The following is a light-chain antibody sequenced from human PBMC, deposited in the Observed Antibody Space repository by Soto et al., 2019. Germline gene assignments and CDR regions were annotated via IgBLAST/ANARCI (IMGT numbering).Light chain of an antibody. CDR3: NSYTSSGSSV. V-gene: IGLV2-14*03. J-gene: IGLJ3*02. CDR2: DVS. CDR1: SSDVGSYNL. Sequence: QSALTQPASVSGSPGQSITISCTGTSSDVGSYNLVSWYQQHPGKAPKLLIYDVSDGPSGLSSRFSGSKSGNTASLTISGLQAEDEADYYCNSYTSSGSSVFGGGTKLTVL.